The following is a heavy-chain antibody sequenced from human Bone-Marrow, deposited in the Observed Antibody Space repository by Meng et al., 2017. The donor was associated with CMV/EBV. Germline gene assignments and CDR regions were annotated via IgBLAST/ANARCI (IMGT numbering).Heavy chain of an antibody. D-gene: IGHD6-19*01. Sequence: GESLKISCAASGFTFSSYSMNWVRQAPGKGLVWVSRINSDGSSTSYADSVKGRFTISRDNAKNTLYLQMNSLRAEDTAVYYCARAVAGDIDYWGQGTLVTVSS. CDR1: GFTFSSYS. CDR2: INSDGSST. J-gene: IGHJ4*02. V-gene: IGHV3-74*01. CDR3: ARAVAGDIDY.